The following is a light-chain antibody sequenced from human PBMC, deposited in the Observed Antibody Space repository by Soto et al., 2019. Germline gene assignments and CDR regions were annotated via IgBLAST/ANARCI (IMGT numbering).Light chain of an antibody. CDR1: QSVSSSY. CDR2: GAS. J-gene: IGKJ3*01. V-gene: IGKV3-20*01. CDR3: QQYVTSQIT. Sequence: EIVLTQSPGTLSLSTGERAILSCRASQSVSSSYFAWYQQKPGQAPRLLICGASSRATGIPDRFSGSGSGTDFALTISRLEPEDFAVYYCQQYVTSQITFGPGTKVDIK.